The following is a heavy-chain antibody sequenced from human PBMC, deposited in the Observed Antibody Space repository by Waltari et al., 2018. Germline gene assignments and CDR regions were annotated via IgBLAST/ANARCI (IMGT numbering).Heavy chain of an antibody. CDR2: VYPGDSDT. D-gene: IGHD2-2*01. CDR3: ARAYASGDDAFDL. J-gene: IGHJ3*01. CDR1: GYRFTNYW. V-gene: IGHV5-51*01. Sequence: EVQLVQSGAEVKKPGESLKISCKGSGYRFTNYWIGWVRQMPGKGLEWMGVVYPGDSDTRDRQSFQGQVTISADKAISTAYMQWSSLRASDTAMYYCARAYASGDDAFDLWGQGTVVTVSS.